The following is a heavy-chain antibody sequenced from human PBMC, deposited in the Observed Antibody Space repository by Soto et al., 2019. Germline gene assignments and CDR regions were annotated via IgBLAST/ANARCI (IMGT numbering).Heavy chain of an antibody. CDR2: INPNNGGT. CDR1: GYTFTGYY. V-gene: IGHV1-2*04. J-gene: IGHJ4*02. CDR3: ARGAVAGFDY. D-gene: IGHD6-19*01. Sequence: QVQLVQSGAEVKKPGASVKVSCKASGYTFTGYYMHWVRQAPGQGLEWKGWINPNNGGTNYAQKFQGWVTMTRDKYISTAYMELSRLRSDDTAVYYCARGAVAGFDYWGQGTLVTVST.